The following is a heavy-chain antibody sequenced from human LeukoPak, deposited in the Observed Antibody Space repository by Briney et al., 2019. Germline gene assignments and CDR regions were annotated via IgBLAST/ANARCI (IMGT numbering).Heavy chain of an antibody. CDR1: GYPFTTYD. CDR3: ARGSSEYSSSYFDY. Sequence: ASVKVSCKASGYPFTTYDINWVRQAPGQGLEWVAWMNPNSGGTVYAQKFQGRVTLARATSIGTAYMELNSLRSEDTAVYYCARGSSEYSSSYFDYWGQGTLVTVSS. V-gene: IGHV1-8*01. CDR2: MNPNSGGT. J-gene: IGHJ4*02. D-gene: IGHD6-6*01.